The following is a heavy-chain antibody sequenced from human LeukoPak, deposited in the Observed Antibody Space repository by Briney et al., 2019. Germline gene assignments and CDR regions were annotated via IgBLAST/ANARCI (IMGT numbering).Heavy chain of an antibody. CDR3: ARAVAGPLRPFDY. Sequence: SETLSLTCTVSGGSISSNSYYWGWIRQSPGKGLEWIGSIYYSGTTYYNSSLKSRVTISVDTSKNQFSLKVTSVTAADAAVYFCARAVAGPLRPFDYWGQGTLVTVSS. V-gene: IGHV4-39*07. D-gene: IGHD6-19*01. CDR1: GGSISSNSYY. J-gene: IGHJ4*02. CDR2: IYYSGTT.